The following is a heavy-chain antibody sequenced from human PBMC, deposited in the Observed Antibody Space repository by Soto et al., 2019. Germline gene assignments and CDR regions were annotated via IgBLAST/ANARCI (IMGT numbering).Heavy chain of an antibody. CDR2: TYYRSKWYN. J-gene: IGHJ5*02. CDR3: ARDGGIQGITGITIFGVVTHNWFDP. V-gene: IGHV6-1*01. CDR1: GDSVSSNSAA. D-gene: IGHD3-3*01. Sequence: SQTLSLTCAISGDSVSSNSAAWNWIRQSPSRGLEWLGRTYYRSKWYNDYAVSVKSRITIDPDTSKNQFSLQLNSVTPEDTAVYYCARDGGIQGITGITIFGVVTHNWFDPWGQGTLVTVSS.